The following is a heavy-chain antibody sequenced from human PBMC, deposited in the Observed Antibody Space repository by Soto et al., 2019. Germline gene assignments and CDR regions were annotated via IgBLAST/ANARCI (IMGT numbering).Heavy chain of an antibody. V-gene: IGHV4-34*01. CDR2: INHSGST. J-gene: IGHJ4*02. Sequence: QVQLQQWGTGLLKPSETLSLTCAVYGGSFSGYYWSWIRQPPGKGLEWIGEINHSGSTNYNPSLKSRVTISVDTSKNQFSLKLSSVTAADTAVYYCARSSRVDYWGQGTLVTVSS. CDR1: GGSFSGYY. D-gene: IGHD6-13*01. CDR3: ARSSRVDY.